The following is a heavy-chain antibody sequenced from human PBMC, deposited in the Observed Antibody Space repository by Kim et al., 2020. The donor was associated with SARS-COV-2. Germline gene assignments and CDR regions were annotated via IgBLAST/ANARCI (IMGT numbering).Heavy chain of an antibody. CDR1: GGSISSYY. J-gene: IGHJ3*02. V-gene: IGHV4-4*07. Sequence: SETLSLTCTVSGGSISSYYWSWIRQPAGKGLEWIGRIYTSGSTNYNPSLKSRVTMSVDTSKNQFSLKLSSVTAADTAVYYCARDSHHYDSSGYSKAYAFDIWGQGTMVTVSS. CDR3: ARDSHHYDSSGYSKAYAFDI. CDR2: IYTSGST. D-gene: IGHD3-22*01.